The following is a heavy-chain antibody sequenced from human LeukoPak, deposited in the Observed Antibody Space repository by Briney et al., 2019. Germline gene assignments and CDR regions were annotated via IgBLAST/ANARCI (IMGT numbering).Heavy chain of an antibody. D-gene: IGHD2/OR15-2a*01. V-gene: IGHV3-11*01. Sequence: GGSLRLSCDASGFTFSDFYMSWIRQAPGKGLEWLSYITGTDHSMRYADSVKGRFAISRDNAKNSLYLQLNSLRAEDTAVYYCARGHCNSRNCYWHFDLWGRGTRVTVSS. CDR1: GFTFSDFY. J-gene: IGHJ2*01. CDR2: ITGTDHSM. CDR3: ARGHCNSRNCYWHFDL.